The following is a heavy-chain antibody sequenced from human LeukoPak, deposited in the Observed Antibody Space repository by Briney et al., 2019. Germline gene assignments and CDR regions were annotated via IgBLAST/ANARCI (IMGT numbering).Heavy chain of an antibody. CDR3: ARDGSGFYYYYYMDV. CDR1: GFTFTDYS. J-gene: IGHJ6*03. Sequence: AGSLRLSCAASGFTFTDYSMTGLHQAPGKVLKSVSSISTVSTYTFYSDSVKGRFTISRDNRKNTLYPQMRSLSAEDTAVYYCARDGSGFYYYYYMDVWGRGTAVTVSS. V-gene: IGHV3-21*01. CDR2: ISTVSTYT. D-gene: IGHD6-25*01.